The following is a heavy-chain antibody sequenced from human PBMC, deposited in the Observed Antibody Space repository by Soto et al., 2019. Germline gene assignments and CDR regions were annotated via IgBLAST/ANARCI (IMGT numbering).Heavy chain of an antibody. CDR2: IYYSGST. D-gene: IGHD2-2*01. J-gene: IGHJ3*02. Sequence: SETLSLTCTVSGGSISSYYWSWIRQPPGKGLEWIGYIYYSGSTNYNPSLKSRVTISVDTSKNQFSLKLSSVTAADTAVYYCARHSGVPAAAIPGGDAFDIWGQGTIVTVS. CDR1: GGSISSYY. V-gene: IGHV4-59*01. CDR3: ARHSGVPAAAIPGGDAFDI.